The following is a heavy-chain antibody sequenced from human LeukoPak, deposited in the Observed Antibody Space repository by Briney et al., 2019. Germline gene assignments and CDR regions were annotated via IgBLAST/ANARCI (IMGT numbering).Heavy chain of an antibody. D-gene: IGHD5-12*01. J-gene: IGHJ4*02. V-gene: IGHV4-61*02. Sequence: SETLSLTCAVSGASISSGSYYWAWIRQPAGKGLEWIGRIYTRGSTNYNPSLKSRVTISVDTSKNQFSLKLSSVTAADTAVYYCARVLLSGYAPYYFDYWGQGTLVTVSS. CDR1: GASISSGSYY. CDR3: ARVLLSGYAPYYFDY. CDR2: IYTRGST.